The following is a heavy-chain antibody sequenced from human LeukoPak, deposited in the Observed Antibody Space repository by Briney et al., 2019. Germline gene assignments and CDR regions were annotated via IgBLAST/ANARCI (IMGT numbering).Heavy chain of an antibody. D-gene: IGHD3-10*01. Sequence: GSLRLSCAASGFTFSSYSMNWVRQAPGKGLEWIGEINHSGSTNYNPSLKSRVTISVDTSKNQFSLKLSSVTAADTAVYYCARGHSITMVRGSNWFDPWGQGTPVTVSS. J-gene: IGHJ5*02. V-gene: IGHV4-34*01. CDR3: ARGHSITMVRGSNWFDP. CDR1: GFTFSSYS. CDR2: INHSGST.